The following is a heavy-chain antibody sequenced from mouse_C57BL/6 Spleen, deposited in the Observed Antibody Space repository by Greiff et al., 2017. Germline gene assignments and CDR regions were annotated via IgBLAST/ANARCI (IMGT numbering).Heavy chain of an antibody. CDR1: GYTFTDHT. CDR2: IYPRDGST. V-gene: IGHV1-78*01. J-gene: IGHJ2*01. Sequence: VQLQQSDAELVKPGASVKISCKVSGYTFTDHTIHWMKQRPEQGLEWIGYIYPRDGSTKYNEKFKGKATLTADKSSSTAYMQLSSLTSEDSAVYYCARGQLRLPYFDYWGQGTTLTVSS. CDR3: ARGQLRLPYFDY. D-gene: IGHD3-2*02.